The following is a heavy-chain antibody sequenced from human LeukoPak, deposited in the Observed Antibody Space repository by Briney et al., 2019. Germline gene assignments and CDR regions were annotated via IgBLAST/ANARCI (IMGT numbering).Heavy chain of an antibody. CDR3: ARRQGYCTNGVCYENWFDP. CDR1: GYTFTSYG. Sequence: ASVKVSCKASGYTFTSYGISGVRQAPGQGLEWMGWISAYNGNTNYAQKLQGRVTMTTDTSTSTAYMELRSLRSDDTAVYYCARRQGYCTNGVCYENWFDPWGQGTVVTVSS. V-gene: IGHV1-18*01. D-gene: IGHD2-8*01. J-gene: IGHJ5*02. CDR2: ISAYNGNT.